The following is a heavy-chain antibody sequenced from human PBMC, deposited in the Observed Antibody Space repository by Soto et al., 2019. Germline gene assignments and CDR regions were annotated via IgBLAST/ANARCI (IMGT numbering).Heavy chain of an antibody. D-gene: IGHD3-3*01. V-gene: IGHV4-34*01. J-gene: IGHJ6*02. CDR1: GGSFSGDY. CDR2: INHSGSI. Sequence: TSETLSLTCAVYGGSFSGDYWSWIRQPPGKGLEWIGEINHSGSINYNASLKSRVTISVDTSKNQFSLKLSSVTAADPAVYYCASGRGITIFGVVAYYYYGMDVWGQGITVTVSS. CDR3: ASGRGITIFGVVAYYYYGMDV.